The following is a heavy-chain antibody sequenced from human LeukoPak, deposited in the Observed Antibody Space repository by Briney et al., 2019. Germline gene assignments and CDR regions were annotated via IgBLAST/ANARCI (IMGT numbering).Heavy chain of an antibody. Sequence: SETLSLTCTVSGGSISSYYWSWIRQPAGKGLEWIGRIYTSGSTNYNPSLKSRVTMSVDTSKNQFSLKLSSVTAADTAVYYCARVPGDSSGYYYVYAFDIWGQGTMVTVSS. CDR3: ARVPGDSSGYYYVYAFDI. CDR2: IYTSGST. V-gene: IGHV4-4*07. J-gene: IGHJ3*02. CDR1: GGSISSYY. D-gene: IGHD3-22*01.